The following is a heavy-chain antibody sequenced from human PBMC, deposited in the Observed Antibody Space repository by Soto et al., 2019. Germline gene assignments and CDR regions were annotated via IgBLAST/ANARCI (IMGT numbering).Heavy chain of an antibody. CDR1: SGSFIGFH. J-gene: IGHJ6*02. Sequence: PAETLNITSAMFSGSFIGFHWSWICQPPGKGLEWIGEINDSGTTNYNPSLKSRVTISVDTSKTHLSLRLTSVAAADTAVYYCARETSQNVYSHYGMDVWGQGTTVS. CDR3: ARETSQNVYSHYGMDV. V-gene: IGHV4-34*01. CDR2: INDSGTT.